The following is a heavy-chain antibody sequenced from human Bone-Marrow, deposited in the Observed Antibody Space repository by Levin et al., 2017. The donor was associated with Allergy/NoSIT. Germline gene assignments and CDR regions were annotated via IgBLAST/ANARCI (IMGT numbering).Heavy chain of an antibody. D-gene: IGHD3-10*01. V-gene: IGHV1-2*02. CDR1: GYTFTGYY. Sequence: ASVKVSCKASGYTFTGYYMHWVRQAPGQGLEWMGWINPNSGGTNYALKFQGRVTMARDTSISTAYMELSRLRSDDTAVYYCAREWGGSGRYRDWFDPWGQGTLVTVSS. CDR3: AREWGGSGRYRDWFDP. J-gene: IGHJ5*02. CDR2: INPNSGGT.